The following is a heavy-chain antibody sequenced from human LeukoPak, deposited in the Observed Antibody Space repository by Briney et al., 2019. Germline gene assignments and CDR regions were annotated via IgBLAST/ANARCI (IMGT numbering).Heavy chain of an antibody. Sequence: SETLSLTRTVSGDSLSRYYWSWMRQPPGKGLEWIGYISYSGSTNFNPSLKSRVTISVDTSKNQFSLKLSSVTAADTAVYYCAREGTAGTNLNWFDPWGQRTLVTVSS. CDR1: GDSLSRYY. CDR2: ISYSGST. V-gene: IGHV4-59*01. D-gene: IGHD1-1*01. CDR3: AREGTAGTNLNWFDP. J-gene: IGHJ5*02.